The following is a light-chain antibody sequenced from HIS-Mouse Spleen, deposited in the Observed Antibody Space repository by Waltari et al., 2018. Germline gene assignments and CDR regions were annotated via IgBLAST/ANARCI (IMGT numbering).Light chain of an antibody. V-gene: IGLV2-14*01. CDR1: SSDVGGYNY. Sequence: QSALTQPPSVSGSPGQSITISCTGTSSDVGGYNYVSWYQQHPGKAPKLMIYEVSNRPSGVSNRSSGSKSGNTASLTISGLQAEDEADYYCSSYTSSSTPYVFGTGTKVTVL. CDR2: EVS. CDR3: SSYTSSSTPYV. J-gene: IGLJ1*01.